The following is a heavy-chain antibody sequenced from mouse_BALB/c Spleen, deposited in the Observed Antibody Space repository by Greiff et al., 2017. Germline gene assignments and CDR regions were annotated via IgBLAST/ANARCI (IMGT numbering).Heavy chain of an antibody. V-gene: IGHV2-9*02. CDR2: IWAGGST. D-gene: IGHD3-1*01. CDR1: GFSLTSYG. J-gene: IGHJ3*01. CDR3: ARDGSSGYWFAY. Sequence: VKLEESGPGLVAPSQSLSITCTVSGFSLTSYGVHWVRQPPGKGLEWLGVIWAGGSTNYNSALMSRLSISKDNSKSQVFLKMNSLQTDDTAMYYCARDGSSGYWFAYWGQGTLVTVSA.